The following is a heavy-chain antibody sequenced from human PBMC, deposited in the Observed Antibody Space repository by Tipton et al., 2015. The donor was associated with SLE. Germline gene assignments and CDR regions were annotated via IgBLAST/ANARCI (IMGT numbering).Heavy chain of an antibody. D-gene: IGHD6-13*01. CDR1: GGSISSYY. Sequence: GLVKPSETLSLTCTVSGGSISSYYWSWIRQPPGKGLEWIGYINYSGSTDYNPSLKSRVTISVDTSKNQFSLKLNSVTAADTAVYYCARRSVSSWAKALDIWGLGTMVTVSS. J-gene: IGHJ3*02. CDR3: ARRSVSSWAKALDI. V-gene: IGHV4-59*08. CDR2: INYSGST.